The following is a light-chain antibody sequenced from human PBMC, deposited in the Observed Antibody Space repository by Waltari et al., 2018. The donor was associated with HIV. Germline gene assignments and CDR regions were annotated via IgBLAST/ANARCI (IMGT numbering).Light chain of an antibody. V-gene: IGLV2-23*02. CDR3: CSHAGSSIYV. CDR1: SSDVGVYNL. CDR2: DVS. Sequence: QSALTQPASVSGSPGPSITIPCPGTSSDVGVYNLVSWYQQHPGKAPQLMIYDVSKRPSGVSNRFSGSKSGNTASLTISGLQAEDEADYYCCSHAGSSIYVFGTGTKVTVL. J-gene: IGLJ1*01.